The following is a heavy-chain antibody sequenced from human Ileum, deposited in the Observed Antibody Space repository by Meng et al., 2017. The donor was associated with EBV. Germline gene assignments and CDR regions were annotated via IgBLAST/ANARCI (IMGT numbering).Heavy chain of an antibody. CDR3: ARESYSDSSGYYSLDY. J-gene: IGHJ4*02. CDR2: IHHTEGT. D-gene: IGHD3-22*01. CDR1: GGSSSSSNW. Sequence: GRLQESGQGLVKPSGTLSLTCAVSGGSSSSSNWWSWVRQAPGKGLEWIGEIHHTEGTNYNPSLKSRVTISVDKSKNQFSLKLSSVTAADTAVYYCARESYSDSSGYYSLDYWGQGSLVTVSS. V-gene: IGHV4-4*02.